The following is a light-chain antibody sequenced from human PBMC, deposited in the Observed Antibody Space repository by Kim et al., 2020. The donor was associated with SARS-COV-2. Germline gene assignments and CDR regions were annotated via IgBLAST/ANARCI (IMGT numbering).Light chain of an antibody. CDR2: AAS. CDR3: QQMYSAPFT. CDR1: QTIRTY. V-gene: IGKV1-39*01. J-gene: IGKJ3*01. Sequence: DIQMTQSPSSLSASVGGRVTITCRASQTIRTYLNWYQQKPGKAPKLLIFAASSLQSGVPSRFSGSGSGTDFTLTISSLQPEDFATYYWQQMYSAPFTFGPGTKVDIK.